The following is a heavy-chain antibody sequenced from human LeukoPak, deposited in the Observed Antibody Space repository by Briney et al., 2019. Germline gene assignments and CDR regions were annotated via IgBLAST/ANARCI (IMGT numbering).Heavy chain of an antibody. CDR2: ISSNGGST. Sequence: PGGSLRLSCAASGFTFSSYAMHWVRQAPGKGLEYVSAISSNGGSTYYANSVKGRFTTSRDNSKNTLYLQMGSLRAEDMAVYYCAKGGIAAAGTSFYFDYWGQGTLVTVSS. CDR3: AKGGIAAAGTSFYFDY. D-gene: IGHD6-13*01. V-gene: IGHV3-64*01. CDR1: GFTFSSYA. J-gene: IGHJ4*02.